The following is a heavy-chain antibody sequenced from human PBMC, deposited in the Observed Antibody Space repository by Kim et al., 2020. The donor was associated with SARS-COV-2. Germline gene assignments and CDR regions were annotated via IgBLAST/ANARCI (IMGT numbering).Heavy chain of an antibody. D-gene: IGHD3-3*01. J-gene: IGHJ6*02. Sequence: ASVKVSCKASGYTFTSYGISWVRQAPGQGLEWMGWISAYNGNTNYAQKLQGRVTMTTDTSTSTAYMELRSLRSDDTAVYYCARGTIFGVVINSWYGMDVWGQGTTVTVSS. CDR2: ISAYNGNT. V-gene: IGHV1-18*04. CDR3: ARGTIFGVVINSWYGMDV. CDR1: GYTFTSYG.